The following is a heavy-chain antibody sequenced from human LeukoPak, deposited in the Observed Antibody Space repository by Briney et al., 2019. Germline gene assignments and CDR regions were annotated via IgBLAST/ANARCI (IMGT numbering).Heavy chain of an antibody. J-gene: IGHJ3*02. CDR1: GFTFSSYA. Sequence: GGSLRLTCTDSGFTFSSYAMSWVRQAPGKGLEWVSAISGSGASTYYADSVKGRFTISRDNFKNTLYLQMNSLRAEDTAVYYCAAQWLVLGAFDIWGQGTMVTVSS. CDR3: AAQWLVLGAFDI. V-gene: IGHV3-23*01. CDR2: ISGSGAST. D-gene: IGHD6-19*01.